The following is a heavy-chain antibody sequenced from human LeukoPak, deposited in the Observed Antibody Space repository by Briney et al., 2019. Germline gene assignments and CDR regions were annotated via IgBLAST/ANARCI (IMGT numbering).Heavy chain of an antibody. J-gene: IGHJ4*02. Sequence: PSETLSLTCTVSGGSISSGSYYWSWIRQPAGKGLEWIGRIYTSGSTNYNPSLNSRVTISVDTSKNQFSLKLSSVTAADTAVYYCARDRYYYDSSGYHLPYYFDYWGQGTLVTVSS. CDR1: GGSISSGSYY. CDR3: ARDRYYYDSSGYHLPYYFDY. CDR2: IYTSGST. V-gene: IGHV4-61*02. D-gene: IGHD3-22*01.